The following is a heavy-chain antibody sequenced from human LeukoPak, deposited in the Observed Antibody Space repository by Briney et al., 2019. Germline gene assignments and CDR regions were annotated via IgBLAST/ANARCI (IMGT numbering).Heavy chain of an antibody. V-gene: IGHV3-21*01. CDR2: ISSSSSYI. CDR1: GFTFSSYS. Sequence: GGSLRLSCAASGFTFSSYSMNWVRQAPGKGLEWVSSISSSSSYIYYADSVKGRFTISRDNAKNSLYLQMNSLRAEDTAVYYCARSRDYYDSSDYPAWGQGTLVTVSS. J-gene: IGHJ5*02. D-gene: IGHD3-22*01. CDR3: ARSRDYYDSSDYPA.